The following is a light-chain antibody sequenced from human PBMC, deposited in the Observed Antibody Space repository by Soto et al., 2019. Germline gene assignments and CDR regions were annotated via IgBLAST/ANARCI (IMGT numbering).Light chain of an antibody. CDR3: QHYANWPLT. Sequence: EIVLTQSPGTLSLSPGERATLSCRASQSIGSTLAWYQQKPGQTPRLLIYDTSIRATGVPARFRGSASGTEFTLTITSLQSEDFAIYYCQHYANWPLTFGGGTKV. V-gene: IGKV3-15*01. CDR2: DTS. J-gene: IGKJ4*01. CDR1: QSIGST.